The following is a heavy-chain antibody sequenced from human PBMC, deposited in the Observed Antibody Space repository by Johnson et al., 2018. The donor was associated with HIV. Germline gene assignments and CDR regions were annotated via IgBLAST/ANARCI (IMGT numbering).Heavy chain of an antibody. CDR3: DKDSTPWSGEDVDYAFDL. Sequence: QVQLVESGGGVVQPGRSLRLSCKASGFTFTNYYMSWIRQAPGKGLECMSYISSSGSSIYYTDSLKGRFTISRDNDKNSLYLQMNSLNAEDTGVYDCDKDSTPWSGEDVDYAFDLWSR. J-gene: IGHJ2*01. V-gene: IGHV3-11*04. CDR1: GFTFTNYY. CDR2: ISSSGSSI. D-gene: IGHD4/OR15-4a*01.